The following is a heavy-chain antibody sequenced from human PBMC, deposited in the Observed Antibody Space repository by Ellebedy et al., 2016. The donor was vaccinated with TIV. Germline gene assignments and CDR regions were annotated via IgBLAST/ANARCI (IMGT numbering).Heavy chain of an antibody. CDR3: AKEESEAIWGSYIDY. Sequence: GGSLRLXXAASGFTFDDYAMHWVRQAPGKGLEWVSGISWNSGSIGYADSVKGRFTISGDNAKNSLYLQMNSLRAEDTAVYFCAKEESEAIWGSYIDYWGQGTLVTVSS. J-gene: IGHJ4*02. CDR2: ISWNSGSI. D-gene: IGHD7-27*01. V-gene: IGHV3-9*01. CDR1: GFTFDDYA.